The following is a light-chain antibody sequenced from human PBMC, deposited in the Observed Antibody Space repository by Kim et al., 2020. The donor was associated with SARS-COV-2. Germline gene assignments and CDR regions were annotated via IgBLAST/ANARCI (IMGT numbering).Light chain of an antibody. Sequence: GQSTTISGPGPNSDISDYKFVSWYQHHPGEAPKLLIFDVTQRSSGVSDRFSASKSGNTASLGISELQPEDEADYYCSSYTRNNIYVFGTGTKVTVL. CDR3: SSYTRNNIYV. V-gene: IGLV2-14*03. CDR2: DVT. J-gene: IGLJ1*01. CDR1: NSDISDYKF.